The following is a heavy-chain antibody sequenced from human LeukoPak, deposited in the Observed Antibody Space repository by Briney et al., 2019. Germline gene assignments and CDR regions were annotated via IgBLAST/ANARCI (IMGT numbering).Heavy chain of an antibody. D-gene: IGHD6-19*01. CDR1: GFTLSSYG. V-gene: IGHV3-33*01. J-gene: IGHJ4*02. Sequence: GGSLRLSCAASGFTLSSYGMHWVRQALGKGLEWVAVIWYDGIKKYYADSVKGRFTISRDESKNTVQLQMNSLRAEDTAEYFCAGEDSFGWYNYWGRGTLVTVSS. CDR2: IWYDGIKK. CDR3: AGEDSFGWYNY.